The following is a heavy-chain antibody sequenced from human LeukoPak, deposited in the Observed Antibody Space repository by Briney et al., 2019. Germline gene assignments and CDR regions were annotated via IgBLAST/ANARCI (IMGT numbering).Heavy chain of an antibody. J-gene: IGHJ4*02. V-gene: IGHV1-2*02. CDR1: GYTFTGYY. D-gene: IGHD6-13*01. Sequence: VASVKVSCKASGYTFTGYYMHWVRQAPGQGLEWMGWINPNSGGTNYAQKFQGRVTMTRDTSISTAYMELSRLRSDDTAVYYCARALAAAGLIYFDYWGQGTLVTVSS. CDR3: ARALAAAGLIYFDY. CDR2: INPNSGGT.